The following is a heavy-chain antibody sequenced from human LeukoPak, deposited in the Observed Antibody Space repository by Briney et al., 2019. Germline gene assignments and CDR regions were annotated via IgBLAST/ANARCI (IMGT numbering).Heavy chain of an antibody. D-gene: IGHD2-2*01. CDR2: ISGSGGST. J-gene: IGHJ4*02. V-gene: IGHV3-23*01. CDR1: GFTSSSYA. CDR3: AKDLDCSSTSCYPDY. Sequence: GGSLRLSCAASGFTSSSYAMSWVRQAPGNGLEWVSAISGSGGSTYYADSVKGRFTISRDNSKNTLYLQMNSLRAEDTAVYYCAKDLDCSSTSCYPDYWGQGTLVTVSS.